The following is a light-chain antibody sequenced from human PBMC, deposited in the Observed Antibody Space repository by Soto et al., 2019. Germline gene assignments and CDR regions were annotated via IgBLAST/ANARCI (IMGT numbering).Light chain of an antibody. CDR3: CSYAGSYIVV. Sequence: QSVLTQPPSVSEGPGQRVTISCSGSTSNIGKNTVNWYQQLPGEAPKLMIYDVSKRPSGVPDRFSGSKSGNTASLTISGLQAEDEADYYCCSYAGSYIVVFGGGTKLTVL. V-gene: IGLV1-36*01. CDR1: TSNIGKNT. J-gene: IGLJ2*01. CDR2: DVS.